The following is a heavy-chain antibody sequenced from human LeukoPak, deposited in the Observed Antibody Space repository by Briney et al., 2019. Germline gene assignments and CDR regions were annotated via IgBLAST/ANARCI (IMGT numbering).Heavy chain of an antibody. Sequence: GSSVKVSCKASGGTFSSYAISWVRQAPGQGLEWMGGIIPIFGTANYAQKFQGRVTITTDESTSTAYMELSSLRSEDTAVYCCARDIKQLRAFDIWGQGTMVTVSS. CDR1: GGTFSSYA. CDR2: IIPIFGTA. J-gene: IGHJ3*02. V-gene: IGHV1-69*05. D-gene: IGHD6-6*01. CDR3: ARDIKQLRAFDI.